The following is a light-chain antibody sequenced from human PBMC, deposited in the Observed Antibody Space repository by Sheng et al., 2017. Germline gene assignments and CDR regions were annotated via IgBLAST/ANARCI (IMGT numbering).Light chain of an antibody. Sequence: SYELTQPPSVSVSPGQTARITCSGDTLPKQYSYWYQQKPGQAPVLVIYKDTERPSGIPERFSGSISGTTVTLTISGVQAEDEADYYCQSSDSSGSYILFGGGTRADR. J-gene: IGLJ2*01. CDR1: TLPKQY. CDR3: QSSDSSGSYIL. V-gene: IGLV3-25*03. CDR2: KDT.